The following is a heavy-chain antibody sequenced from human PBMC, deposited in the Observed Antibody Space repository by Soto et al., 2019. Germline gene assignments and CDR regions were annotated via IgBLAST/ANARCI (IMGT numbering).Heavy chain of an antibody. J-gene: IGHJ6*02. CDR1: GFTFSNAW. Sequence: GGSLRLSCAASGFTFSNAWMNWVRQAPGKGLEWVGRIKSKTDGGTTDYAAPVKGRFTISRDDSKNTLYLQMNSLKTEDTAVYYCDAGRVCGGDYHLGVDGGGMSEQLYYRGMDVWGQGTTVTVSS. CDR3: DAGRVCGGDYHLGVDGGGMSEQLYYRGMDV. CDR2: IKSKTDGGTT. V-gene: IGHV3-15*07. D-gene: IGHD2-21*02.